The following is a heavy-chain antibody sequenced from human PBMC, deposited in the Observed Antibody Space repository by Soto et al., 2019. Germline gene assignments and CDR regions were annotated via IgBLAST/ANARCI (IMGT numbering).Heavy chain of an antibody. CDR2: IWYDGSNK. J-gene: IGHJ4*02. D-gene: IGHD2-2*01. CDR1: GFTFSTYG. CDR3: AAGGYQLNHARFAY. Sequence: GSLRHSCEASGFTFSTYGMHWVRQAPGKGLEWVAVIWYDGSNKYYTDSVKGRFTISRDNSKNTLSLQMNSLRAEDTAVYYCAAGGYQLNHARFAYWGQGTPVTGSS. V-gene: IGHV3-33*01.